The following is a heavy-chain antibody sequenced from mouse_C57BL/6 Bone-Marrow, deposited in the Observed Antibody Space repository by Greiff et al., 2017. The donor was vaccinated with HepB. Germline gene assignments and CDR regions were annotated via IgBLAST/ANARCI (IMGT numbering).Heavy chain of an antibody. CDR1: GFTFSSYA. V-gene: IGHV5-4*03. D-gene: IGHD1-1*01. J-gene: IGHJ2*01. Sequence: EVMLVESGGGLVKPGGSLKLSCAASGFTFSSYAMSWVRQTPEKRLEWVATISDGGSYTYYPDNVKGRFTISRDNAKNNLYLQMSHLKSEDTAMYYCARKGTTVVYFDYWGQGTTLTVSS. CDR2: ISDGGSYT. CDR3: ARKGTTVVYFDY.